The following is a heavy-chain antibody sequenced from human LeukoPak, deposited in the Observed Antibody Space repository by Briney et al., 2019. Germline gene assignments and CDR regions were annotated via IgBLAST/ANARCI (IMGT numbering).Heavy chain of an antibody. CDR2: IYSGGST. CDR3: ARVEVVVAATLYYYYYMDV. J-gene: IGHJ6*03. V-gene: IGHV3-66*01. D-gene: IGHD2-15*01. Sequence: PGGSLRLSCAASGFTVSSNYMSWVRQAPGKGLEWVSVIYSGGSTYYADSVKGRFTISRDNSKNTLYLQMNSLRAEDTAVYYCARVEVVVAATLYYYYYMDVWGKGTTVTISS. CDR1: GFTVSSNY.